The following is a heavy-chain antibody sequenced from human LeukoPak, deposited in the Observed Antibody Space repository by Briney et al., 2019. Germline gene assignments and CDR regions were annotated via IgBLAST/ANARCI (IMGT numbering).Heavy chain of an antibody. CDR2: ISSSGNT. D-gene: IGHD3-10*01. CDR1: GDSISSGDYY. CDR3: ARDHGVTVVLNWFDP. Sequence: SETLSLTCTVSGDSISSGDYYWSWIRQPAGKGLEWIGRISSSGNTNYNPSLKSRVTISVDTSKNQFSLKLSSVTAADTAVYFCARDHGVTVVLNWFDPWGQGTLVTVSS. J-gene: IGHJ5*02. V-gene: IGHV4-61*02.